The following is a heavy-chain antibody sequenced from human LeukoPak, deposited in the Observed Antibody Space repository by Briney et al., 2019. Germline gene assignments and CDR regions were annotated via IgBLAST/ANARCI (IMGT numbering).Heavy chain of an antibody. Sequence: GGSLRLSCAVSGFTFNDFAMHWVRHRPGKALEWVSGISWNSGNIGYADSVKGRFTISRDNAKNSLYLQMNSLRAEDTAVYYCARDWFHATDYWGQGTLVTVSS. CDR1: GFTFNDFA. D-gene: IGHD2/OR15-2a*01. CDR3: ARDWFHATDY. V-gene: IGHV3-9*01. CDR2: ISWNSGNI. J-gene: IGHJ4*02.